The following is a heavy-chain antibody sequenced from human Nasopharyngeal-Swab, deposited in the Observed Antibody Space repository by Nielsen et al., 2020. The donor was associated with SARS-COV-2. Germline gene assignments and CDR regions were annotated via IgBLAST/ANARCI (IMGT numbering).Heavy chain of an antibody. CDR3: TTVGFLEWLPFY. Sequence: GESLKISCAASGFTFSSYAMNWVRQAPGRGLEWVGRIKSKTDGGTTDYAAPVKGRFTISRDDSKNTLYLQMNSLKTEDTAVYYCTTVGFLEWLPFYWGQGTLVTVSS. D-gene: IGHD3-3*02. J-gene: IGHJ4*02. V-gene: IGHV3-15*07. CDR2: IKSKTDGGTT. CDR1: GFTFSSYA.